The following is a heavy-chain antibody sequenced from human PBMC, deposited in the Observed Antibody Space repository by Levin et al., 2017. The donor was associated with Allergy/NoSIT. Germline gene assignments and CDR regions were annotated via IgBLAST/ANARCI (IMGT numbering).Heavy chain of an antibody. D-gene: IGHD4-17*01. J-gene: IGHJ4*02. CDR3: TNSRPPLRRRHFDY. Sequence: SGPTLVKPTQTLTLTCSYSGFSLSSPGVGVGWVRQSPGKALEWLALIYWDEDKRYSPSLRSRLSITMGTSKNPVLLRMTDMDPVDTATYYCTNSRPPLRRRHFDYWGQGTLVNGSS. CDR1: GFSLSSPGVG. CDR2: IYWDEDK. V-gene: IGHV2-5*02.